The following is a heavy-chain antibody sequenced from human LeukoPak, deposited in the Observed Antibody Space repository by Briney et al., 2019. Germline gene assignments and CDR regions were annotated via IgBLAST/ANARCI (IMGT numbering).Heavy chain of an antibody. Sequence: PSETLSLTCTVSGGSISSYYWSWIRQPAGKGLEWIGRIYTSGSTNYNPSLKSRVTMSVDTSKNQFSLKLSSVTAADTAVYYCARESDVIAAAGTNYYYMDVWGKGTTVTVSS. J-gene: IGHJ6*03. V-gene: IGHV4-4*07. CDR3: ARESDVIAAAGTNYYYMDV. CDR2: IYTSGST. D-gene: IGHD6-13*01. CDR1: GGSISSYY.